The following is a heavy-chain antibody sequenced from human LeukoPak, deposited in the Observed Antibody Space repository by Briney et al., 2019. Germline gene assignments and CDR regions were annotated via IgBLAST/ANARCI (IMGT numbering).Heavy chain of an antibody. CDR1: GFTFSSYW. J-gene: IGHJ4*02. CDR2: INHNGNVN. CDR3: ARETHAHFDS. Sequence: GGSLRLSCAASGFTFSSYWMNWARQAPGKGLEWVASINHNGNVNYYVDSVKGRFTISRDNAKNSLYLQVNSLRADDTAVYYCARETHAHFDSWGQGTLVTVSS. V-gene: IGHV3-7*01.